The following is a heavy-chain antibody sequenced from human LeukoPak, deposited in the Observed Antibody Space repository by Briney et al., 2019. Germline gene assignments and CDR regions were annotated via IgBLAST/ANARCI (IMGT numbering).Heavy chain of an antibody. CDR3: AASEGATNSFDY. CDR1: GFTFSSYA. D-gene: IGHD1-26*01. CDR2: ISGSGGST. Sequence: PGGSLRLSCAASGFTFSSYAMSWVRQAPGKGLEWVSAISGSGGSTYYADSVKGRFTISRDNSKNTLYLQMNSLRAEDTAVYYCAASEGATNSFDYWGQGTLVTVSS. J-gene: IGHJ4*02. V-gene: IGHV3-23*01.